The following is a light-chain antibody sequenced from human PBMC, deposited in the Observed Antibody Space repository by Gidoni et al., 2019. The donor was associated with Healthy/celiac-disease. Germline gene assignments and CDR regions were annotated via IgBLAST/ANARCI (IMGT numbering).Light chain of an antibody. CDR2: KTS. V-gene: IGLV7-46*01. CDR3: MLSYSGDHV. CDR1: TGAVTNGHY. J-gene: IGLJ1*01. Sequence: QAVVTQEPSLTVSPGGTVTLTCGSSTGAVTNGHYPYWFQQKPGQAPRTLIYKTSKKHSWTPARLSGSLLGGKAALTLSGAQPEDEADYHCMLSYSGDHVFGTGTRLTVL.